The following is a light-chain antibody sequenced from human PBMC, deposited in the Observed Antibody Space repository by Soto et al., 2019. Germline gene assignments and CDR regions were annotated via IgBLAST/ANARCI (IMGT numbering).Light chain of an antibody. CDR2: KAS. CDR1: ETISSL. J-gene: IGKJ1*01. V-gene: IGKV1-5*03. CDR3: QHYNSYSEA. Sequence: DIQMTQSPSTLSASVGDRVTITCRASETISSLLAWYQKKPGKAPKLLIYKASTLKSGVPSRFSGSGYGTEFTLTISSLKNDDFETYYCQHYNSYSEAFGQGTKVDIK.